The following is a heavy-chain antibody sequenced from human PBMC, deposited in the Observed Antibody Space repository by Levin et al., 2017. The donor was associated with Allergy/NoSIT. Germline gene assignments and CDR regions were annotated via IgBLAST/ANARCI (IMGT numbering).Heavy chain of an antibody. Sequence: GESLKISCAASGFTFSSYGMHWVRQAPGKGLEWVAVISYDGSNKYYADSVKGRFTISRDNSKNTLYLQMNSLRAEDTAVYYCAKVGGGSYYTAHFDYWGQGTLVTVSS. CDR3: AKVGGGSYYTAHFDY. D-gene: IGHD1-26*01. CDR2: ISYDGSNK. J-gene: IGHJ4*02. CDR1: GFTFSSYG. V-gene: IGHV3-30*18.